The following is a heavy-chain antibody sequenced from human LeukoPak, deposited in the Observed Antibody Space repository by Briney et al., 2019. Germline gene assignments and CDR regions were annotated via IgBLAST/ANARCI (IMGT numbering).Heavy chain of an antibody. J-gene: IGHJ4*02. CDR3: ARDRRRYCSSTSCYGGTFDY. Sequence: ASAKVSCKASGYTFTGYYMHWVRQAPGQGLEWMGWINPNSGGTNYAQKFQGRVTMTRDTSISTAYMELSRLRSDDTAVYYCARDRRRYCSSTSCYGGTFDYWGQGTLVTVSS. CDR1: GYTFTGYY. V-gene: IGHV1-2*02. CDR2: INPNSGGT. D-gene: IGHD2-2*01.